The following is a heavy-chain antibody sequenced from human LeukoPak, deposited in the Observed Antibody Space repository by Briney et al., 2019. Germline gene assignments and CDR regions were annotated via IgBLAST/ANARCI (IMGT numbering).Heavy chain of an antibody. Sequence: GGSLRLSCAASEFTFSGHQMSWVRQAPGKGPEWVAKIIQDGSEEYYLDSVKGRFIISRDNSKNSLYLEMNSLRVEDTAVYYCARDWRQDNAFDLWGRGTMVTVSS. D-gene: IGHD2-15*01. V-gene: IGHV3-7*03. CDR1: EFTFSGHQ. CDR2: IIQDGSEE. J-gene: IGHJ3*01. CDR3: ARDWRQDNAFDL.